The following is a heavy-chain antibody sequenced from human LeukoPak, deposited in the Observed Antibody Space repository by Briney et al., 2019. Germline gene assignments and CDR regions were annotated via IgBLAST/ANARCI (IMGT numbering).Heavy chain of an antibody. V-gene: IGHV1-18*01. Sequence: ASVKVSCKASGYTFTSYGISWVRQAPGQGLEWMGWISAYNGNTNYAQKLQGRVTMTTDTSTSTAYMELRSLRSDDTAVYYCAKHYYDSSGTWGYYFDYWGQGTLVTVSS. CDR3: AKHYYDSSGTWGYYFDY. CDR2: ISAYNGNT. D-gene: IGHD3-22*01. CDR1: GYTFTSYG. J-gene: IGHJ4*02.